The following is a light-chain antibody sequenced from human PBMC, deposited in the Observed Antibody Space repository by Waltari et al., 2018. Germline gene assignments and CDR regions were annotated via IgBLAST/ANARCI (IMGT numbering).Light chain of an antibody. V-gene: IGKV1-9*01. CDR3: QLLNSSQWT. CDR2: AAS. J-gene: IGKJ1*01. CDR1: QRISDY. Sequence: IKLTQSPSSLSASAGDSVTSTCRASQRISDYFAWYQQKPGKSPKLLIYAASTLQSGVPSRFSGSGSGTDFTLTITSLQPEDVATYYCQLLNSSQWTFGQGTKVDMK.